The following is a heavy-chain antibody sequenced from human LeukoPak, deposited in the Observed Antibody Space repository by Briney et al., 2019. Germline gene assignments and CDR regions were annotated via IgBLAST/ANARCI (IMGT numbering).Heavy chain of an antibody. Sequence: SETLSLTCAVSGGSISSCAYSWSWIRQPPGKGLEWIGYIFYSGCTYYNPSLKSRVTISLDTSKNQFSLKLSSVTAADTAVYYCARGDYYDSSGHPHFDYWGQGTLVTVSS. CDR2: IFYSGCT. J-gene: IGHJ4*02. CDR3: ARGDYYDSSGHPHFDY. V-gene: IGHV4-30-4*07. D-gene: IGHD3-22*01. CDR1: GGSISSCAYS.